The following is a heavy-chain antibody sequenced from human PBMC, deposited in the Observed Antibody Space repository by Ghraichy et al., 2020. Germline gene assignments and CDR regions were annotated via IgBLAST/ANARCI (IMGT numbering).Heavy chain of an antibody. CDR3: ARLGRYSGYDDGFDI. J-gene: IGHJ3*02. CDR1: GGSISSSRYY. V-gene: IGHV4-39*01. Sequence: PETLSLTCSVSGGSISSSRYYWGWIRQPPGKGLEWIGSMYYSGSTYYNPSLKSRVTISVDTSNNQFSLKLNSVTAADTAVYYCARLGRYSGYDDGFDIWGQGTMVTVSS. CDR2: MYYSGST. D-gene: IGHD5-12*01.